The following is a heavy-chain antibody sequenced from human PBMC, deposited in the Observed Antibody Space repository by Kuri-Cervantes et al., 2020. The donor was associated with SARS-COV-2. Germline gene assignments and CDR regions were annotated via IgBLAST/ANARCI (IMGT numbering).Heavy chain of an antibody. J-gene: IGHJ5*02. V-gene: IGHV2-5*02. CDR1: GFSLSTSGVG. D-gene: IGHD6-19*01. CDR2: IYWDDDK. Sequence: SGPTLVKPTQTLTLTCTFSGFSLSTSGVGVGWLRQPPGKALEWLAFIYWDDDKRYSPSLKSRLTIIKDTSTNQVVLIMTNVDPADTATYYCAHRLQYSGDWNAGWLDPWGQGTLVTVSS. CDR3: AHRLQYSGDWNAGWLDP.